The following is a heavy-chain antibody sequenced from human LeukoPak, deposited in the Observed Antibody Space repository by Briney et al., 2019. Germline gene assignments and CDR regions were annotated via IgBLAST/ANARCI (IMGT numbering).Heavy chain of an antibody. CDR3: GRRGSGLNWFDP. V-gene: IGHV4-39*01. CDR1: GGSISSSSFY. J-gene: IGHJ5*02. CDR2: IFYSGST. Sequence: PSETLSLTCTVSGGSISSSSFYWGWIRQPPGKGLEWLGSIFYSGSTYYNPSLKSRVTLSVDTSKNQFTLHLTSVTAADTAVYYCGRRGSGLNWFDPWGQGTLVTVSS. D-gene: IGHD2-15*01.